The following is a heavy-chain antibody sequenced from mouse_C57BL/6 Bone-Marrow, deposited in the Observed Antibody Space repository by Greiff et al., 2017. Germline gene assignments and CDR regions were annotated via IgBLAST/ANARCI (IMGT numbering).Heavy chain of an antibody. CDR3: ATLYDY. V-gene: IGHV1-26*01. Sequence: EVQLQQSGPELVKPGASVKISCKASGYTFTDYYMNWVKQSHGKSLEWIGDINPNNGGTSYNQQFKGKATLTVDKSSRPAYMELRSLTSEDSAVYYCATLYDYWGQGTTLTVSS. CDR2: INPNNGGT. D-gene: IGHD6-2*01. CDR1: GYTFTDYY. J-gene: IGHJ2*01.